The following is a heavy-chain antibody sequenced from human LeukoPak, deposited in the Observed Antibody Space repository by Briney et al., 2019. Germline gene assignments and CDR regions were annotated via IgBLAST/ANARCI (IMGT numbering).Heavy chain of an antibody. J-gene: IGHJ4*02. Sequence: GGSLRLSCAASGFTFSSYAMNWVRQAPGNGLEWVSAISGSGVRTYYAGSVKGRFTISRDNSKNTLYLQMNGLRVDDTAVYYCAKETTVTTYGAPFEYWGQGTLVTVSS. CDR1: GFTFSSYA. CDR3: AKETTVTTYGAPFEY. CDR2: ISGSGVRT. V-gene: IGHV3-23*01. D-gene: IGHD4-17*01.